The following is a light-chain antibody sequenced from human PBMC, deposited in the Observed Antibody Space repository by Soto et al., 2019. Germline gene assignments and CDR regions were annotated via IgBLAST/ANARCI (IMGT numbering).Light chain of an antibody. Sequence: DIQMTQSPSTLSASVGDRVTISCRASQSISAWVAWYQQKPGRAPKLLIYQVSSLKSGVPSRFSGSGSGTDFTLTITNLQPDDFATYYCQQYNSWVMYSFGQGTKLEIK. CDR2: QVS. CDR3: QQYNSWVMYS. V-gene: IGKV1-5*03. J-gene: IGKJ2*03. CDR1: QSISAW.